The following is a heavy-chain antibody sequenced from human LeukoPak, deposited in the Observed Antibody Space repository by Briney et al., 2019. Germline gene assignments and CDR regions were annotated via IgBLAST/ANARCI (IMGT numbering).Heavy chain of an antibody. CDR3: ATNFGAYYYDTSGYYDF. Sequence: GGSLRLSCAASGFTFDDYAMHWVRQAPGKGLEWVSLISGDGNSTYYAGSVKGRFTISRDNSKNSLYLQMNSLRTEDTAYYYCATNFGAYYYDTSGYYDFWGQGTLDTVSS. J-gene: IGHJ4*02. CDR2: ISGDGNST. CDR1: GFTFDDYA. V-gene: IGHV3-43*02. D-gene: IGHD3-22*01.